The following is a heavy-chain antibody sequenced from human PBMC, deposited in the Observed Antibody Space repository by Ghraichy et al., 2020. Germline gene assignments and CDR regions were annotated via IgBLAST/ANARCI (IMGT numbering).Heavy chain of an antibody. CDR2: IYDSGST. Sequence: SETLSLTCTVSGGSISNYYWTWIRQSPGKGLEWIGYIYDSGSTNYNPSLKSRVTISVDSSKNQFSLNLSSVTAADTAVYYCARRWKIAATGDALDIWGRGTMVTVSS. D-gene: IGHD6-6*01. V-gene: IGHV4-59*01. CDR3: ARRWKIAATGDALDI. J-gene: IGHJ3*02. CDR1: GGSISNYY.